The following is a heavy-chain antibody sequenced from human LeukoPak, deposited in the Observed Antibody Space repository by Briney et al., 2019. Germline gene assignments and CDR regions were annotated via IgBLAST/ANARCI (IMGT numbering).Heavy chain of an antibody. CDR3: ARETRNYYDSSGYYSIDY. CDR1: GYSISSGYY. V-gene: IGHV4-38-2*02. Sequence: PSETLSLTCTVSGYSISSGYYWGWIRQPPGKGLECIGSIYHSGRTYYNPSLKSRVTVSVDTSKNQFSLKLSSVTAADTAVYYCARETRNYYDSSGYYSIDYWGQGTLVTVSS. D-gene: IGHD3-22*01. CDR2: IYHSGRT. J-gene: IGHJ4*02.